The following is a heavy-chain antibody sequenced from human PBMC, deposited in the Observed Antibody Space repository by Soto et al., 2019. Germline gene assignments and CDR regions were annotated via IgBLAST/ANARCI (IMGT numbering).Heavy chain of an antibody. J-gene: IGHJ6*02. CDR2: INPNSGGT. CDR1: GYAFTGYY. CDR3: ARDRRYWIFEWYYYYGMDV. D-gene: IGHD3-3*01. Sequence: ASVKVSCKASGYAFTGYYMHWVRQAPGQGLEWMGWINPNSGGTNYAQKFQGRVTMTRDTSISTAYMELSRLRSDDTAVYYCARDRRYWIFEWYYYYGMDVWGQGTTVTVSS. V-gene: IGHV1-2*02.